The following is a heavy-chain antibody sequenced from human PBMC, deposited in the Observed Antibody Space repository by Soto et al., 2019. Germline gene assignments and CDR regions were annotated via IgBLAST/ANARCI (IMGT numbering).Heavy chain of an antibody. D-gene: IGHD2-15*01. J-gene: IGHJ1*01. V-gene: IGHV3-30-3*01. CDR1: GFTFSSYA. Sequence: QVQLVESGGGVVQPGRSLRLSCAASGFTFSSYAMHWVRQAPGKGLEWVAVISYDGSNKYYADSVKGRFTISRDNSKNTLYLQMNSLSAEDTAVYYCARGTGSLDGAYCSGGSCYSEYFQHWGQGTLVTVSS. CDR3: ARGTGSLDGAYCSGGSCYSEYFQH. CDR2: ISYDGSNK.